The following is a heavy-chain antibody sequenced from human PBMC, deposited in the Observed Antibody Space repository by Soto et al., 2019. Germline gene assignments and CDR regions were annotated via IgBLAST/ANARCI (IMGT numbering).Heavy chain of an antibody. D-gene: IGHD3-10*01. Sequence: GGSLILSCAASGFNFSSYSVHWVRQAPGKGLEWVEVISYDGSNKYYADSVKGRFTISRDNSKNTLYLQMNGLRAEDTAVYYCARDLVQDYYGSGSYYYYYGMDVWGQGTTVNVSS. CDR1: GFNFSSYS. CDR3: ARDLVQDYYGSGSYYYYYGMDV. J-gene: IGHJ6*02. CDR2: ISYDGSNK. V-gene: IGHV3-30-3*01.